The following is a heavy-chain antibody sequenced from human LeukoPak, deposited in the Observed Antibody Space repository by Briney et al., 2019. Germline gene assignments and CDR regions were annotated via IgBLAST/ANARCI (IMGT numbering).Heavy chain of an antibody. D-gene: IGHD2-2*01. J-gene: IGHJ1*01. Sequence: PGGSLRLSCAAPGFTFSGHAMHWVRQAPGKGLEWVSSISSSSSYIYYADSVKGRFTISRDNAKASLYLQMNSLRAEDTAVYYCASRPTGYCSSTSCSAEYFQHWGQGTLVTVSS. CDR1: GFTFSGHA. V-gene: IGHV3-21*01. CDR2: ISSSSSYI. CDR3: ASRPTGYCSSTSCSAEYFQH.